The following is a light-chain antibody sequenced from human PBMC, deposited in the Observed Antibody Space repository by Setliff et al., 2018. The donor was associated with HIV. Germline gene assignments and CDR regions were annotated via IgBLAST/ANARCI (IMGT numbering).Light chain of an antibody. J-gene: IGLJ1*01. CDR1: SSDVGGYDY. CDR2: EVG. V-gene: IGLV2-14*01. CDR3: CSYTSSTTLV. Sequence: QSALTQPASMSGSPGQSITISCTGTSSDVGGYDYVSWYQQHPGKVPKIMLYEVGNRPSGVSNRFSGSKSGNTASLTISGLQAEDDADYYCCSYTSSTTLVFGTGTKVTVL.